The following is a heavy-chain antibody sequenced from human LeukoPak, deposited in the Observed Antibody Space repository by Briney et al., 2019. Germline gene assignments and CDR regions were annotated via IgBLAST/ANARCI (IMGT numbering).Heavy chain of an antibody. CDR1: GGSISSSAYY. CDR3: ATYSGTFYLQFDY. J-gene: IGHJ4*02. CDR2: ISYSGST. Sequence: SETLSLTCTVSGGSISSSAYYWGWIRQAPGKGLEWIGSISYSGSTYHNPSLKSRVTISVDTSKNRFSLKLISVTAADTAVYYCATYSGTFYLQFDYWGQGTLVTVSS. V-gene: IGHV4-39*01. D-gene: IGHD1-26*01.